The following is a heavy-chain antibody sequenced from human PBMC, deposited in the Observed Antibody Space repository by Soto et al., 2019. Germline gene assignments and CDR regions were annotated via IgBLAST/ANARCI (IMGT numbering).Heavy chain of an antibody. CDR1: GFTFSSYN. Sequence: EVQLVESGGDVVKAGGSLRLSCVGSGFTFSSYNMHWVRQAPGKGLEWGSSISASSTYIHYADSVKGRFTISRDNANNSLYLHMNSLRAADTAVYYCARNGNFYDSGGSRDYWGQGTLVTVSS. V-gene: IGHV3-21*01. CDR2: ISASSTYI. D-gene: IGHD3-22*01. J-gene: IGHJ4*02. CDR3: ARNGNFYDSGGSRDY.